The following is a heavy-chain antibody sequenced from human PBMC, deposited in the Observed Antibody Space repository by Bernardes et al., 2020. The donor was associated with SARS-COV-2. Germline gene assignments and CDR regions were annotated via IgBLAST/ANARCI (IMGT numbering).Heavy chain of an antibody. J-gene: IGHJ4*02. CDR2: INRDASEK. Sequence: GGSLRLSCAASGFTFSSYWMTWVRQAPGKGLEWVANINRDASEKDYVDSVKGRFTISRDNVKNSLYLQMNSLRAEDTAVYYCAKSMLLYYDFWSGYSQRGYYFDYWGQGTLVTVSS. CDR3: AKSMLLYYDFWSGYSQRGYYFDY. CDR1: GFTFSSYW. V-gene: IGHV3-7*03. D-gene: IGHD3-3*01.